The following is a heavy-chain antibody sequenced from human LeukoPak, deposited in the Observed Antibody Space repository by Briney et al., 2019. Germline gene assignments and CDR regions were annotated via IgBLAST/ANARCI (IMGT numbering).Heavy chain of an antibody. J-gene: IGHJ4*02. CDR3: ARYVLGYCSGGSCYSSYYFDY. D-gene: IGHD2-15*01. CDR2: IYPGDSDT. CDR1: GYSFTSYW. Sequence: GESLKISCKGSGYSFTSYWIGWVRQMPEKGLEWMGIIYPGDSDTRYSPSFQGQVTISADKSISTAYLQWSSLKASDTAMYYCARYVLGYCSGGSCYSSYYFDYWGQGTLVTVSS. V-gene: IGHV5-51*01.